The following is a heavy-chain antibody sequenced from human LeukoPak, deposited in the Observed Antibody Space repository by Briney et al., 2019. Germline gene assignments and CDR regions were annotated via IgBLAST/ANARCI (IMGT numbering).Heavy chain of an antibody. J-gene: IGHJ3*02. V-gene: IGHV3-21*01. Sequence: GGSLRLSRAASGFTFSSYSMNWVRQAPGKGLEWVSSISSSSSYIYYADSVKGRFTISRDNAKNSLYLQMNSLRAEDTAVYYCARAGGALRRSGAFDIWGQGTMVTVSS. CDR3: ARAGGALRRSGAFDI. CDR2: ISSSSSYI. D-gene: IGHD2-8*02. CDR1: GFTFSSYS.